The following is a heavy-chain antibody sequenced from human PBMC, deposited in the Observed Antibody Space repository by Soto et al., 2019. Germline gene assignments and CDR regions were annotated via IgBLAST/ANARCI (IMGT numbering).Heavy chain of an antibody. CDR3: ARAQEEVLRYLNWSDWFDP. CDR1: GYTFTSYA. D-gene: IGHD3-9*01. Sequence: QVQLVQSGAEVKKPGASVKVSCKASGYTFTSYAMHWVRQAPGQRLEWMGWINAGNGNTKYSQKFQGRVTITRDTSASTAYMELSSLRSEDTAVYYCARAQEEVLRYLNWSDWFDPWGQGTLVTVSS. CDR2: INAGNGNT. J-gene: IGHJ5*02. V-gene: IGHV1-3*01.